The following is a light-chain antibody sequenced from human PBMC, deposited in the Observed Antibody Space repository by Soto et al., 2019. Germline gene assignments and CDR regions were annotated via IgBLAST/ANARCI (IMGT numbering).Light chain of an antibody. Sequence: QSALTQPRSVSGSPGQSVTISCTGSSSDVGGYSHVSWFQQHPGKAPKLMIYDVTKRPSGVPDRFSGSKSGNTASLTISGLQAADESDYFCCSVAGTYSIFGGGTKLTVL. CDR3: CSVAGTYSI. J-gene: IGLJ2*01. CDR2: DVT. CDR1: SSDVGGYSH. V-gene: IGLV2-11*01.